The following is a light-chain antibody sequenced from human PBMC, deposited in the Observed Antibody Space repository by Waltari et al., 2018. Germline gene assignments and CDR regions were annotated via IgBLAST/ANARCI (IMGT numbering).Light chain of an antibody. J-gene: IGLJ3*02. Sequence: SYVLTQPPSVSLAPGKTARITCGGDNIGSKSVHWYQQRPGQAPILVVYDDADRPPGIPERFSGSSSGNTATLTISRVEVGDEADYYCQLWDSDTAHVLFGGGTKLTVL. V-gene: IGLV3-21*03. CDR2: DDA. CDR3: QLWDSDTAHVL. CDR1: NIGSKS.